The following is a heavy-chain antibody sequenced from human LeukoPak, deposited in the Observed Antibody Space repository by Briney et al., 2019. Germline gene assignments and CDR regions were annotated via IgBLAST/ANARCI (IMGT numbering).Heavy chain of an antibody. J-gene: IGHJ2*01. V-gene: IGHV1-2*02. CDR2: INPNSGGT. CDR1: GYTFTDHY. CDR3: ARHPGKVTNDWYFDL. D-gene: IGHD4-23*01. Sequence: ASVKVSCKASGYTFTDHYMHWVRQAPGQGLEWMGWINPNSGGTKYAEKFQGRVTMTRDTSITTAYMELSRLSSDDTAVYYCARHPGKVTNDWYFDLWGRGTLVTVSS.